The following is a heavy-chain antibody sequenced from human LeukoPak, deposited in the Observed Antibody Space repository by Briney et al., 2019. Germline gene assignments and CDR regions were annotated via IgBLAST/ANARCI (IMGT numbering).Heavy chain of an antibody. D-gene: IGHD2-21*01. CDR2: VSVSGSST. CDR1: GFTFSSYA. V-gene: IGHV3-23*01. J-gene: IGHJ4*02. Sequence: PGGSLRLSCAAYGFTFSSYAMSWVRQAPGKGLEWVSGVSVSGSSTHYADSVKGRFTISRDNSKNTVYLQMNSLRAEDTAVYYCARDPGGGDYSFDYWGQGTLVTVSS. CDR3: ARDPGGGDYSFDY.